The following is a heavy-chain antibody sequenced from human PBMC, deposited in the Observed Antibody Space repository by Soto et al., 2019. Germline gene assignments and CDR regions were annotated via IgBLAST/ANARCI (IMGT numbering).Heavy chain of an antibody. D-gene: IGHD3-16*01. Sequence: QVQLVQSGAEVKKPGASVKVSCKASGYTFTDYYMHWVRQAPGQGLEWLGWINPYTGGTNYAQKFQDRVTMTRDTSISTASLDMSRLTSDDTAVYYCARDPIGGGAPYYCDYWGQGTLVTASS. CDR3: ARDPIGGGAPYYCDY. CDR1: GYTFTDYY. J-gene: IGHJ4*02. V-gene: IGHV1-2*02. CDR2: INPYTGGT.